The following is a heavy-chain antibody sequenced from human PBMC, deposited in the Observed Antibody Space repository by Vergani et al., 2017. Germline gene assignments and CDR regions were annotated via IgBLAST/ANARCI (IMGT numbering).Heavy chain of an antibody. Sequence: QVQLHESGPGLVKPSETLSLTCTVSGGSIRRYYWSWIRQPPGKGLEWIGYIYYSGSTNYHPSLKSRVTISVDTSKNQFSLKLSSVTAADTAVYYCARGYDISYWGQGTLVTVSS. D-gene: IGHD3-9*01. CDR2: IYYSGST. CDR3: ARGYDISY. J-gene: IGHJ4*02. CDR1: GGSIRRYY. V-gene: IGHV4-59*01.